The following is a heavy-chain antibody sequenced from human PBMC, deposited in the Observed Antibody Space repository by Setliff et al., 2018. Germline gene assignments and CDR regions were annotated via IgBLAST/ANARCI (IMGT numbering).Heavy chain of an antibody. CDR2: INSGGTKI. Sequence: GGSLRLSCAAPGFIFRSYEMNWVRQTPGKGLEWVSYINSGGTKIYYADSVEGRFTISRDNGKNSLFLQMNSVRGEDTATYYCARDDGILYDSSGYPDYWGQGTLVTVSS. J-gene: IGHJ4*02. CDR1: GFIFRSYE. D-gene: IGHD3-22*01. CDR3: ARDDGILYDSSGYPDY. V-gene: IGHV3-48*03.